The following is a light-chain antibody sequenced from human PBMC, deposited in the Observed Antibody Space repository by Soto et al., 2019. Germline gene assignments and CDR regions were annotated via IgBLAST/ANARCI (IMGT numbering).Light chain of an antibody. Sequence: EIVMTQSPATLSVSPGERATLSCRASQSLNNNLAWYQQKPGQAPRLLIYSAHTRATGVPARFSGSGSGTELTLTISSLQAEDLAVFYCQQYNQWPLIFGGGSNVETK. CDR3: QQYNQWPLI. CDR2: SAH. V-gene: IGKV3-15*01. J-gene: IGKJ4*01. CDR1: QSLNNN.